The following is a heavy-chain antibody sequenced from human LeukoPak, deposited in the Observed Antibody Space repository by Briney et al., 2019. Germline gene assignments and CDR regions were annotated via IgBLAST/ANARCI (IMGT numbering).Heavy chain of an antibody. J-gene: IGHJ4*02. D-gene: IGHD3-3*01. CDR2: INPTGGST. Sequence: ASVKVSCKASGYNFTSGYTLTKFYMHWVRQAPGQGLEWMGIINPTGGSTSYAQKFQGRITMAGDTSTSTVYMELSSLRSEDTAVYYCARVVDFWSPYLGRTYYSDYWGQGTLVTVSS. CDR3: ARVVDFWSPYLGRTYYSDY. CDR1: GYTLTKFY. V-gene: IGHV1-46*01.